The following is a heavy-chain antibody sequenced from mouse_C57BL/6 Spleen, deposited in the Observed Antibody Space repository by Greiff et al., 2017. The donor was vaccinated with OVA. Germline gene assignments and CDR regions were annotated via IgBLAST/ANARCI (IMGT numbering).Heavy chain of an antibody. V-gene: IGHV1-59*01. Sequence: VQLQQPGAELVRPGTSVKLSCKASGYTFTSYWMHWVKQRPGQGLEWIGVIDPSDSYTNYNQKFKGKATLTVDTSSSTAYMQLSSLTSEDSAVYYCATIYYDYGSFDYWGQGTTLTVSS. J-gene: IGHJ2*01. CDR1: GYTFTSYW. CDR2: IDPSDSYT. D-gene: IGHD2-4*01. CDR3: ATIYYDYGSFDY.